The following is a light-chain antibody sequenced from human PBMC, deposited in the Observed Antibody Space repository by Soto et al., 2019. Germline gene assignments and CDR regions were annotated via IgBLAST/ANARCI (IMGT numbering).Light chain of an antibody. CDR1: SSDVGGYDY. Sequence: QSALTQPASVCGSPGQSITISCTGTSSDVGGYDYVSWYQLHPGKAPKLMLFEVSNRPSGVSYRFSGSKSGNTASLTISGLQAEDEADYFCSSYSISTAYLFGTGTKVTVL. J-gene: IGLJ1*01. CDR2: EVS. V-gene: IGLV2-14*01. CDR3: SSYSISTAYL.